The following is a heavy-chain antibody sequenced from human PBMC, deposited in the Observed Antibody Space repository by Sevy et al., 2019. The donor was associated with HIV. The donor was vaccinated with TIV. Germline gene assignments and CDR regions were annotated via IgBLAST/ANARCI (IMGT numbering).Heavy chain of an antibody. V-gene: IGHV4-34*01. D-gene: IGHD3-3*01. J-gene: IGHJ4*02. CDR3: ARGLRYYDFWSGYYTGNSFDY. Sequence: SETLSLTCAVYGGSFSGYDWSWIRQPPGKGLEWVGEIDHSGIINYNPSLKSRVTISIDTSNNQFSLKLTSVTAADTAVYYCARGLRYYDFWSGYYTGNSFDYWGQGTLVTVSS. CDR2: IDHSGII. CDR1: GGSFSGYD.